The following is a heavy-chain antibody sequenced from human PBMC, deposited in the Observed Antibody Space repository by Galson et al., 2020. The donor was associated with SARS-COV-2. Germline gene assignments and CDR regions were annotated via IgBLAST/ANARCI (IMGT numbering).Heavy chain of an antibody. CDR2: IYYGGHT. D-gene: IGHD2-8*01. CDR3: ARQGLMWYFDY. CDR1: GGPISSSSYY. Sequence: SETLSLTCTVSGGPISSSSYYWGWLRQPPGKGLEWIGSIYYGGHTYYNPSLKSRVTISVDTSKSQFSLKLSSVTAADSAVYFCARQGLMWYFDYWGQGALVTVSS. V-gene: IGHV4-39*01. J-gene: IGHJ4*02.